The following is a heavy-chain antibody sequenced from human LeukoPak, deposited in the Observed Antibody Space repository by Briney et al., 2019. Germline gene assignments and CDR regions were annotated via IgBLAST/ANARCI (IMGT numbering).Heavy chain of an antibody. CDR3: TRMGLGSSWYLDY. CDR1: GYTFTGYY. CDR2: INPNSGGT. Sequence: GASVKVSCKASGYTFTGYYMHWVRQAPGQGLEWMGWINPNSGGTNYARKFQGRVTMTRDTSISTAYMELSRLRSDDTAVYYCTRMGLGSSWYLDYWGQGTLVTVSS. V-gene: IGHV1-2*02. J-gene: IGHJ4*02. D-gene: IGHD6-13*01.